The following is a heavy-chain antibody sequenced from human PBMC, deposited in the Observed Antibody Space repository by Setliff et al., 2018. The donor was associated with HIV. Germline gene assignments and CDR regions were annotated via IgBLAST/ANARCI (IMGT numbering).Heavy chain of an antibody. CDR1: SGSISSSSYY. Sequence: SETLSLTCTVSSGSISSSSYYWGWIRQSPGNGLEWIGNIYHTGSSYYNPSLNDRATISLDTSKNPFSLKLNSVTAADTAVYYCARDVLGLVISVYGFWGQGIPVTVSS. CDR3: ARDVLGLVISVYGF. V-gene: IGHV4-39*07. J-gene: IGHJ4*02. D-gene: IGHD3-22*01. CDR2: IYHTGSS.